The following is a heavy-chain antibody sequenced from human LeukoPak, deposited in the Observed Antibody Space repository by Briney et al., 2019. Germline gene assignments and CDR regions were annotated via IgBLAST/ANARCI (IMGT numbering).Heavy chain of an antibody. CDR3: ARELQTGDTDY. CDR1: GYTFTSYY. V-gene: IGHV1-46*01. CDR2: INPSGGST. Sequence: ASVKVSCKASGYTFTSYYMHWVRQAPGQGLEWMGIINPSGGSTSHAQKFQGRVTMTRDTSTSTVYMELSSLRSEDTAVYYCARELQTGDTDYRGQGTLVTVSS. D-gene: IGHD7-27*01. J-gene: IGHJ4*02.